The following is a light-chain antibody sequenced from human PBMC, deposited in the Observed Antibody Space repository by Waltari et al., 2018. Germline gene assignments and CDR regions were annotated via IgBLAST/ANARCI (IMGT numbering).Light chain of an antibody. J-gene: IGKJ5*01. Sequence: IVMTQSQATLSVSPGETATLPCRASQRVSGNLAWYQQKPGQAPRLLIYGASTRATGIPARFSGSASGTEFTLTISSLQSEDSAVYYCQQYYDWRRVTFGQGTRLEIK. CDR2: GAS. CDR3: QQYYDWRRVT. V-gene: IGKV3D-15*01. CDR1: QRVSGN.